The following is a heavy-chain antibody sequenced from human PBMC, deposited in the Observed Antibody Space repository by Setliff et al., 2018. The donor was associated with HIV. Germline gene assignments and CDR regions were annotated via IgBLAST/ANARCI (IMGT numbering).Heavy chain of an antibody. J-gene: IGHJ3*02. CDR3: ARNPCSGGSCPDAFDI. V-gene: IGHV4-39*07. D-gene: IGHD2-15*01. Sequence: SSETLSLTCTVSGGSIRRSSYYWGWIRQPPGKGLEWIGSFSYSESTYYNPSLKSRVTISVDTSKNHFSLKLRSVTAADTAVYYCARNPCSGGSCPDAFDIWGQGTMVTVSS. CDR1: GGSIRRSSYY. CDR2: FSYSEST.